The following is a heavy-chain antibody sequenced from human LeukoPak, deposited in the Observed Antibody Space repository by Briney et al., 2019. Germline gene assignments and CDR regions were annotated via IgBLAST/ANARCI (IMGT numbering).Heavy chain of an antibody. CDR2: IYNDGSAT. Sequence: GSLRLSCVVSGLSFSDHWIHWVRQPPGKGLVWVSRIYNDGSATTYADSVKGRFTISRDNSKNTLYVQMDSLRAEDTALYYCARDRSAPANYDFDYWGQGTLVTVSS. J-gene: IGHJ4*02. V-gene: IGHV3-74*01. CDR1: GLSFSDHW. CDR3: ARDRSAPANYDFDY. D-gene: IGHD4/OR15-4a*01.